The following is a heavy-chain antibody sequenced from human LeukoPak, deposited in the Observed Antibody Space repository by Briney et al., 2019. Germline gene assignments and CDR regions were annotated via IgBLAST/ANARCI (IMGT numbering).Heavy chain of an antibody. Sequence: GGSLRLSCAASGFTVSSNYMSWVRQAPGKGLEWVSVIYSGGSTYYADSVKGRFTISRDNSKNTLYLQMNSLRAEDTAVYYCARVLLWFGELLYHYWGQGTLVTVSS. CDR1: GFTVSSNY. CDR2: IYSGGST. D-gene: IGHD3-10*01. V-gene: IGHV3-53*01. J-gene: IGHJ4*02. CDR3: ARVLLWFGELLYHY.